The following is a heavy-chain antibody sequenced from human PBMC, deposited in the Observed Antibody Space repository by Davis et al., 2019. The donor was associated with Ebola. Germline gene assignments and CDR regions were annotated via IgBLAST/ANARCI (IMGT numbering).Heavy chain of an antibody. CDR3: AREKDYYYHGLDV. CDR2: IYTSGST. D-gene: IGHD2-15*01. Sequence: PSETLSLTCTVSGGSINSGSYYWSWIRQPAGTGLEWIGHIYTSGSTNYNPSLKSRVTMSVDTSQHPFSLKLSSVTAADTAVYYCAREKDYYYHGLDVWGQGTTVTVSS. CDR1: GGSINSGSYY. J-gene: IGHJ6*02. V-gene: IGHV4-61*09.